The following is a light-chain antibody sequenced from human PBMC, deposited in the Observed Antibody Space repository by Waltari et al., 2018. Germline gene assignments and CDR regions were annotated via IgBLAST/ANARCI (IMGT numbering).Light chain of an antibody. V-gene: IGKV3-20*01. J-gene: IGKJ4*01. CDR1: QTFSSSY. CDR3: QPYGTSPPLP. Sequence: EIVLTQSPGTLSLSPGERATLSCRASQTFSSSYLAWYQQKPGQAPRLLIYGASTRAAGCPLRFSRSGSVTDFTLTINRLAPEDFSGYYRQPYGTSPPLPFGGGTKVEIK. CDR2: GAS.